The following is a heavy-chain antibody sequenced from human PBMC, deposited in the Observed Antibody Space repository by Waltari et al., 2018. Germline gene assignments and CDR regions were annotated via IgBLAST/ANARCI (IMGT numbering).Heavy chain of an antibody. J-gene: IGHJ2*01. CDR1: GYPIGSGFY. V-gene: IGHV4-38-2*01. CDR2: VSHSGGN. CDR3: ARGGFDTNSYFDL. D-gene: IGHD2-8*01. Sequence: QVQLHESGPGLGKPSETLSLTCAVSGYPIGSGFYWGWIRQPPGKDLEWIGSVSHSGGNFYHPSLKSRVTISVDTSKNQFSLKVTSVTAADTAIYYCARGGFDTNSYFDLWGRGTLVTVSS.